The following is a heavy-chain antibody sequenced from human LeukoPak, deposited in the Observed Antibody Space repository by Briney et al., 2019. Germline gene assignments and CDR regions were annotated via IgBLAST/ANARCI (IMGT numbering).Heavy chain of an antibody. Sequence: HAGGSLRLSCAASGFTFSSYAMHWVRKAPGKGLEWVAVISYDGSNKYYADSVKGRFTISRDNSKNTLYLQMNSLRAEDTAVYYCARDRSPSDIVVVPAARPPLGYWGQGTLVTVSS. CDR2: ISYDGSNK. J-gene: IGHJ4*02. CDR3: ARDRSPSDIVVVPAARPPLGY. CDR1: GFTFSSYA. V-gene: IGHV3-30-3*01. D-gene: IGHD2-2*01.